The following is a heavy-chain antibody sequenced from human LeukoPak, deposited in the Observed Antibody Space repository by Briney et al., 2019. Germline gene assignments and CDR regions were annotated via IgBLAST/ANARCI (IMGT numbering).Heavy chain of an antibody. V-gene: IGHV3-30*02. CDR1: AFTFSSYG. CDR3: AKVYSSSSWPSFDY. D-gene: IGHD6-13*01. CDR2: IRYDGSNK. Sequence: GGSLRLSCAASAFTFSSYGMHWVRQAPGKGLEWVAFIRYDGSNKYYADSVKGRFTISRDNSKNTLYLQMNSLRAEDTAVYYCAKVYSSSSWPSFDYWGQGTLVTVSS. J-gene: IGHJ4*02.